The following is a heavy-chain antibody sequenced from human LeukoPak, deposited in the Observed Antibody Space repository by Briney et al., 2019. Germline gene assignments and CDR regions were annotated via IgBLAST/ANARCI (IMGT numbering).Heavy chain of an antibody. Sequence: ASVKVSCKASGGTFSSYAISWVRQAPGQGLEWMGGIIPIFGTANYAQKFQGRVTITADESTSTAYMELSSLRSEDTAVYYCARTWFGELLVSSWFDPWGQGTLVTVSS. J-gene: IGHJ5*02. CDR2: IIPIFGTA. CDR3: ARTWFGELLVSSWFDP. CDR1: GGTFSSYA. D-gene: IGHD3-10*01. V-gene: IGHV1-69*01.